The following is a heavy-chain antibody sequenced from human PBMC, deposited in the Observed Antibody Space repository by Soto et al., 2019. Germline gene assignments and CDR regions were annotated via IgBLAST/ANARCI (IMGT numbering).Heavy chain of an antibody. J-gene: IGHJ4*02. CDR2: IYNNETF. CDR3: ARVPLRYSSSHNFDS. D-gene: IGHD6-19*01. CDR1: GASVSSGSFY. V-gene: IGHV4-61*01. Sequence: TLSLTCSVSGASVSSGSFYWSWIRQPPGKGLEWIGFIYNNETFNYNPTLKSRVTLSVDTSKHQFSLKLSSVTAADTAVYYCARVPLRYSSSHNFDSWGQGALVTVSS.